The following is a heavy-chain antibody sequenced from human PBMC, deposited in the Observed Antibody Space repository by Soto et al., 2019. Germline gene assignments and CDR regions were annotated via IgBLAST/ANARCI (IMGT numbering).Heavy chain of an antibody. D-gene: IGHD5-12*01. J-gene: IGHJ4*02. CDR1: GYTFTSYG. V-gene: IGHV1-69*13. CDR2: IVPIVDTS. Sequence: ASVKVSCKASGYTFTSYGISWVRQAPGQGLEWMGGIVPIVDTSTYAQKFQGRVTITADESTSTVYMELSSLRSDDTAVYYCVRVVAIPGYPDNWGQGTLVTVSS. CDR3: VRVVAIPGYPDN.